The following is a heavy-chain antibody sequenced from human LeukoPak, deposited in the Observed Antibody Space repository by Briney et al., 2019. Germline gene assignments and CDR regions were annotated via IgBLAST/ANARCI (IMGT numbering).Heavy chain of an antibody. Sequence: SETLPLTCTASGGSISSSSYYWCWIRQPPGKGLEWIGSIYYSGSTYYNPSLKSRVTISVDTSKNQFSLKRSSVTAADTAVYYCARDPWVQLGGPAAGNPLYYYYGMDVWGQGTTVTVSS. CDR2: IYYSGST. V-gene: IGHV4-39*02. D-gene: IGHD6-13*01. CDR1: GGSISSSSYY. CDR3: ARDPWVQLGGPAAGNPLYYYYGMDV. J-gene: IGHJ6*02.